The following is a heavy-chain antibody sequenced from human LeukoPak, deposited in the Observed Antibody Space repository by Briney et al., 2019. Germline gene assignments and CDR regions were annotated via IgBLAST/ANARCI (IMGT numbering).Heavy chain of an antibody. Sequence: PGGSLRLSCAASGFTFSRYSMNWVRQAPGKGLEWVSFISGNSAYIYYADSVKGRFTISRDNAKNSLYLQMNSLRAEDTAVYYCARGEYGSGSYHIDYWGQGTLVAVSS. D-gene: IGHD3-10*01. CDR3: ARGEYGSGSYHIDY. CDR2: ISGNSAYI. CDR1: GFTFSRYS. V-gene: IGHV3-21*01. J-gene: IGHJ4*02.